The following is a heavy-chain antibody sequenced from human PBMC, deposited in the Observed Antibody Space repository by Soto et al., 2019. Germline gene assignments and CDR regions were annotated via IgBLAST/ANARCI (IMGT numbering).Heavy chain of an antibody. CDR2: IIPIFGTA. V-gene: IGHV1-69*01. J-gene: IGHJ6*02. D-gene: IGHD3-10*01. CDR3: ARDYYGSGSYYRDYYYYYGMDV. Sequence: QVQLVQSGAEVKKPGSSVKVSCKASGGTFSSYAISWVRQAPGQGLEWMGGIIPIFGTANYAQKFQGRVTITADESTSTAYMELSSLRSEDTAVYYCARDYYGSGSYYRDYYYYYGMDVWGQGTTVTVSS. CDR1: GGTFSSYA.